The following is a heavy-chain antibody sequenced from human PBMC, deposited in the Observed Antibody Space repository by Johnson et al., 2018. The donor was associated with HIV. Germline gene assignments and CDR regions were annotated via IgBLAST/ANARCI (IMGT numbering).Heavy chain of an antibody. CDR3: ARESTATRGDAFDI. CDR1: GFTFSSYG. J-gene: IGHJ3*02. Sequence: QVQLVESGGGLVQPGGSLRLSCAASGFTFSSYGMHWVRQAPGKGLEWVAFIRYDGSNKYYADSVKGRFTISRDNSKNTLYLQMNSLRAEDTAVYYCARESTATRGDAFDIWGQGTMVTVSS. CDR2: IRYDGSNK. D-gene: IGHD4-17*01. V-gene: IGHV3-30*02.